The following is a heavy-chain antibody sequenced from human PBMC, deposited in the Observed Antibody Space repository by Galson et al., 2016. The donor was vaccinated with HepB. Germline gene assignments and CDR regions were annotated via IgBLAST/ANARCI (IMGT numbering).Heavy chain of an antibody. V-gene: IGHV3-33*01. J-gene: IGHJ3*01. D-gene: IGHD1-26*01. CDR3: ASPSGRYSVHTFDL. Sequence: SLRLSCAASGFTFSSYGMHWVRQAPGKGLEWVVVIWFDGTKKYYADSVKGRFTMSRDNSKNTLYLQMNSLRVEDTAVYYCASPSGRYSVHTFDLWGQGTMVTVSS. CDR1: GFTFSSYG. CDR2: IWFDGTKK.